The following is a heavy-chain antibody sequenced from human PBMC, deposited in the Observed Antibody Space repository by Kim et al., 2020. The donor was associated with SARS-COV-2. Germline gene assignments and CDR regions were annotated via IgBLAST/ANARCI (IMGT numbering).Heavy chain of an antibody. D-gene: IGHD5-12*01. V-gene: IGHV1-69*13. CDR3: ARGRYRRDGYNLEGGGTFDP. Sequence: SVKVSCKASGGTFSSYAISWVRQAPGQGLEWMGGIIPIFGTANYAQKFQGRVTITADESTSTAYMELSSLRSEDTAVYYCARGRYRRDGYNLEGGGTFDPWGQGTLVTVSS. J-gene: IGHJ5*02. CDR1: GGTFSSYA. CDR2: IIPIFGTA.